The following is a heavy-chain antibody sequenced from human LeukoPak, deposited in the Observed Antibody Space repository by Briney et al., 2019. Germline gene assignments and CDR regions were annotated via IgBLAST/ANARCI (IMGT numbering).Heavy chain of an antibody. Sequence: ASVKVSCKASGGTFSSYAISWVRQAPGQGLEWMGGIIPIFGTANYAQKFQGGVTITADESTSTAYMELSSLRSEDTAVYYCATPQAYCGGDCYSPFDYWGQGTLVTVSS. CDR1: GGTFSSYA. D-gene: IGHD2-21*02. CDR2: IIPIFGTA. CDR3: ATPQAYCGGDCYSPFDY. V-gene: IGHV1-69*01. J-gene: IGHJ4*02.